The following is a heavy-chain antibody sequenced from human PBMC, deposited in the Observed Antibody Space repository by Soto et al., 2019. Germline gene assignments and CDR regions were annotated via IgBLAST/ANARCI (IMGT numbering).Heavy chain of an antibody. J-gene: IGHJ4*02. CDR3: ASSDYYDSSGYPNRGIYYFDY. Sequence: SETLSLTCTVSGGSVSSGSYYWSWIRQPPGKGLEWIGYIYYSGSTNYNPSLKSRVTISVDTSKNQFSLKLSSVTAADTAVYYCASSDYYDSSGYPNRGIYYFDYWGQGTLVTVSS. V-gene: IGHV4-61*01. CDR2: IYYSGST. D-gene: IGHD3-22*01. CDR1: GGSVSSGSYY.